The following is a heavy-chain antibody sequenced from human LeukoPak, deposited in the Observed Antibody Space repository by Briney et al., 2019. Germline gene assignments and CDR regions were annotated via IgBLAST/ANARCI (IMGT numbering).Heavy chain of an antibody. V-gene: IGHV3-23*01. CDR2: VDATGGNT. CDR3: ASQCHYCKDV. D-gene: IGHD6-19*01. J-gene: IGHJ6*02. Sequence: PGGSLRLSCAVSGFTFSSYAMNWVRQAPGKGLEWVSGVDATGGNTYYTDSVKGRFTVSRDNSKNTLYLQMNSLRAEDTAVYYCASQCHYCKDVWGQGTTVTVSS. CDR1: GFTFSSYA.